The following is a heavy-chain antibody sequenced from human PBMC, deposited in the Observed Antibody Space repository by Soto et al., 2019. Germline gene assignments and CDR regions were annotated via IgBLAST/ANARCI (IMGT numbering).Heavy chain of an antibody. D-gene: IGHD2-8*01. CDR2: IYYSGST. CDR1: GGSISSYY. J-gene: IGHJ4*02. Sequence: QVQLQESGPGLVKPSETLSLTCTVSGGSISSYYWSWIRQPPGKGLEWIGYIYYSGSTNYNPSLKSRVTISVDTSKNQFSLKLSSVTAADTAVYYCARGVVLMVYAIPPYFDYWGQGTLVTVSS. CDR3: ARGVVLMVYAIPPYFDY. V-gene: IGHV4-59*01.